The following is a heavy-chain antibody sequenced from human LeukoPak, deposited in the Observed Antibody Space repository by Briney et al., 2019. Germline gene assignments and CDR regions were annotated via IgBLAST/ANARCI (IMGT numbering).Heavy chain of an antibody. V-gene: IGHV3-66*01. CDR3: ATGAPSDYGDSVPY. J-gene: IGHJ4*02. CDR1: GFIVSVNY. CDR2: IYVGGRT. D-gene: IGHD4-17*01. Sequence: GGSLRLSCVAPGFIVSVNYMTWVRQAPGKGLEWVSVIYVGGRTYYADSVKGRFTISTDNSRTTLYLQMDSRRAEDTAVYYCATGAPSDYGDSVPYWGQGTLVTVSS.